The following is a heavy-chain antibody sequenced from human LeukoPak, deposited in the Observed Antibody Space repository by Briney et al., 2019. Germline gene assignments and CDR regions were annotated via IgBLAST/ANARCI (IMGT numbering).Heavy chain of an antibody. CDR2: ISGSGGST. J-gene: IGHJ4*02. D-gene: IGHD3-22*01. CDR1: GFTFSSYA. Sequence: GGSLRLSCAASGFTFSSYAMSWVRQAPGKGLEWVSAISGSGGSTYYADSVEGRFTISRDNSKNTLYLQMNSLRAEDTAVYYCAKEGSYYYDSSDYYYPFEYWGQGTLVTVSS. CDR3: AKEGSYYYDSSDYYYPFEY. V-gene: IGHV3-23*01.